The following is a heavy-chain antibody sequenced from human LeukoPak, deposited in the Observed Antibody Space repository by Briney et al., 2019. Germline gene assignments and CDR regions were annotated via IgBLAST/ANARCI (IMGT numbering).Heavy chain of an antibody. CDR3: AREGGYGDNWLDP. CDR2: IYHSGST. CDR1: GGSISSSNW. Sequence: PSGTLSLTYAVSGGSISSSNWWSSVRQPPGKGLEWTGEIYHSGSTNYNPSLKSRVTISVDKSKNQFSLKLSSVTAADTAVYYCAREGGYGDNWLDPWGQGTLVTVSS. V-gene: IGHV4-4*02. J-gene: IGHJ5*02. D-gene: IGHD4-17*01.